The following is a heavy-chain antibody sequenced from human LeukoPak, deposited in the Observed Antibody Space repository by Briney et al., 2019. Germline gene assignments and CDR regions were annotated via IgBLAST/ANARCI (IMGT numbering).Heavy chain of an antibody. J-gene: IGHJ4*02. CDR3: ARHNYYDSRVDY. CDR2: IYYSGST. V-gene: IGHV4-59*01. CDR1: GGSFSGYY. D-gene: IGHD3-22*01. Sequence: PSETLSLTCAVYGGSFSGYYWSWIRQPPGKGLEWIGYIYYSGSTNYNPSLKSRVTISVDTSKNQFSLKLSSVTAADTAVYYCARHNYYDSRVDYWGQGTLVTVSS.